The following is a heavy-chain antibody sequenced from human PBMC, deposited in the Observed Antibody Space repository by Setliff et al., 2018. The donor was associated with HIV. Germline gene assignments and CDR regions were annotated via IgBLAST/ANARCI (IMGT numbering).Heavy chain of an antibody. D-gene: IGHD5-18*01. CDR2: IYSSGST. Sequence: SETLSLTCTVSGGSSSSRSYYWGWIRQPPGKGLEWIGSIYSSGSTYYNPSLKSRVTISVDTSKNQFSLKLSSVTAADTAVYYCARVPRQLLKGAAAYFDYWGQGILVTVSS. J-gene: IGHJ4*02. CDR1: GGSSSSRSYY. CDR3: ARVPRQLLKGAAAYFDY. V-gene: IGHV4-39*07.